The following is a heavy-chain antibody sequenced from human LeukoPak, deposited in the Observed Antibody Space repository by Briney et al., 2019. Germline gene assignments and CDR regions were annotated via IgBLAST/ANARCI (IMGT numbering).Heavy chain of an antibody. CDR1: GYIFTKYW. J-gene: IGHJ3*02. CDR3: GRIPAAGSLKGSFDI. CDR2: ISPADSNT. Sequence: GESLKISCKGSGYIFTKYWIGWVRQMPGKGLEWMGIISPADSNTRYSPSFQGQVTFSADKSISTAYLQWSSLKASDTAMYYCGRIPAAGSLKGSFDIWGQGTMVTVSS. V-gene: IGHV5-51*01. D-gene: IGHD6-13*01.